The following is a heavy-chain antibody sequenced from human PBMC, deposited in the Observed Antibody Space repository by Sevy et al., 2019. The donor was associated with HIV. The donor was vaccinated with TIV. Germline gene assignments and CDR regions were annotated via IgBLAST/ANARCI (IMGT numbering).Heavy chain of an antibody. D-gene: IGHD2-2*03. CDR3: AKDGYCSSTSCYLVIYYYYGMDV. CDR2: IRYDGSNK. CDR1: GFTFSSYG. Sequence: GGSLRLSCAASGFTFSSYGMHWVRQAPGKGLEWVAFIRYDGSNKYYADSVKGRFTISRDNSKNTLYLQMNSLRAEDTAVYSCAKDGYCSSTSCYLVIYYYYGMDVWGQGTTVTVSS. J-gene: IGHJ6*02. V-gene: IGHV3-30*02.